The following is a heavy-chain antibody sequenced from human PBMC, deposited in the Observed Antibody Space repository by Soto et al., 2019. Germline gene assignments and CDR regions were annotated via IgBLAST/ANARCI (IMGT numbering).Heavy chain of an antibody. V-gene: IGHV3-7*01. J-gene: IGHJ4*02. CDR3: GGGLVVHGALLDH. CDR2: IKPDGSEQ. Sequence: EVQLVESGGGLVQPGGSLRLSCAASGFTFSSFWMSWVRQVPGKGLEWVGNIKPDGSEQWYLDCVKGRFSISRDNAKNSLYLQMNSLRAEDTAVYYCGGGLVVHGALLDHWGQGTLVTVSS. D-gene: IGHD2-15*01. CDR1: GFTFSSFW.